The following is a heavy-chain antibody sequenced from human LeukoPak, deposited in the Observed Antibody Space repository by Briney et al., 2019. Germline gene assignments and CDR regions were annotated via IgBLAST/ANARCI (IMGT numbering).Heavy chain of an antibody. CDR3: ARWNEGLDY. Sequence: SETLSLTWTLAGGSIIGGCWGWIGQPPRKGLESIGYIYHSGYTNYNPSLKSRVTLSVDTSKNQLSLKLSSVTAADTAVYYCARWNEGLDYWGQGTLVTVSS. J-gene: IGHJ4*02. V-gene: IGHV4-59*01. CDR1: GGSIIGGC. D-gene: IGHD1-1*01. CDR2: IYHSGYT.